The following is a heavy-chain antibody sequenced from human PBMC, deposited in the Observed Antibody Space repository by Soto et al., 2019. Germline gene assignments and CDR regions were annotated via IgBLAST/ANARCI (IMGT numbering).Heavy chain of an antibody. CDR1: GDSVSSNSGA. Sequence: PSQTLSLTCAISGDSVSSNSGAWNWIRQSPSRGLEWLGRTYYRSKWYNDYAVSVKSRITINSDTSKNQFSLQLNSVTPEDTAVYYCASELNTNGWYDIDYWAQGTLVTVSS. CDR2: TYYRSKWYN. V-gene: IGHV6-1*01. D-gene: IGHD6-19*01. CDR3: ASELNTNGWYDIDY. J-gene: IGHJ4*02.